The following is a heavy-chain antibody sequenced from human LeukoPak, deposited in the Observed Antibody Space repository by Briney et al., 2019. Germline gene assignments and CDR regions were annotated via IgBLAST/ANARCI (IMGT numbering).Heavy chain of an antibody. J-gene: IGHJ4*02. Sequence: GGSLRLSCAASGFTVSSSYMSWVRQAPGKGLEWVSVIYSDGDTYYPESVRGRFTISRDNSKNTLYLQMRSLRAEDTAVYYCAGDSLSPPQGDSWGQGTLVTVSS. CDR3: AGDSLSPPQGDS. CDR1: GFTVSSSY. D-gene: IGHD2/OR15-2a*01. CDR2: IYSDGDT. V-gene: IGHV3-53*01.